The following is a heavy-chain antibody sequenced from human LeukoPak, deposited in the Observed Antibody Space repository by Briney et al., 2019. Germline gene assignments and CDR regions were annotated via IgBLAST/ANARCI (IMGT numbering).Heavy chain of an antibody. D-gene: IGHD5-18*01. Sequence: PGGSLRLSCAASGFTFSDYYMSWIRQAPGKGLEWVSYISSSGSTIYYADSVKGRFTISRDNAKNSLYLQMNSLRAEDTAVYYCARRSLNTALGDAFDMWGQGTMVTVSS. J-gene: IGHJ3*02. V-gene: IGHV3-11*01. CDR2: ISSSGSTI. CDR3: ARRSLNTALGDAFDM. CDR1: GFTFSDYY.